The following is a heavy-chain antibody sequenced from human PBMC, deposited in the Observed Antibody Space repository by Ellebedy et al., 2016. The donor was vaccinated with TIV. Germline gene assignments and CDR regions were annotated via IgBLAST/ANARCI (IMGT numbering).Heavy chain of an antibody. D-gene: IGHD6-19*01. V-gene: IGHV3-48*01. CDR1: GFTFSSYS. CDR2: ISSSSSTI. CDR3: ARDLNIAVAKRAFDY. J-gene: IGHJ4*02. Sequence: GGSLRLSCAASGFTFSSYSMNWVRQAPGKGLEWVSYISSSSSTIYYADSVKGRFTISRDNAKNSLYLQMNSLRAEDTAVYYCARDLNIAVAKRAFDYWGQGTLVTVSS.